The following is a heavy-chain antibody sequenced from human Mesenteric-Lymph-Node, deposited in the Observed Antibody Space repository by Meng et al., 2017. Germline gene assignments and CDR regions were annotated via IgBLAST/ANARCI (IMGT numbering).Heavy chain of an antibody. D-gene: IGHD1-14*01. CDR1: GFSVSNNY. V-gene: IGHV3-53*02. CDR3: ARSGLEGTLDY. J-gene: IGHJ4*02. Sequence: EVQLVEIGGGLIQPGGSLRLSCAPSGFSVSNNYMNWVRQAPGKGLEWVSVIYSGGSTYYADSVKGRFTISRDNSKNTVYLRMNSLRAEDTAAYFCARSGLEGTLDYWGQGSLVTASS. CDR2: IYSGGST.